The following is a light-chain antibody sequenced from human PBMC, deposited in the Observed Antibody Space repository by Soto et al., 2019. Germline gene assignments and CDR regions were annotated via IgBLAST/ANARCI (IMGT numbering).Light chain of an antibody. CDR2: DTS. CDR3: TQRIAWPWT. CDR1: KNIENY. V-gene: IGKV3-11*01. Sequence: IVMTQSPATLSLSPGERATLSCRASKNIENYLAWYQQKPGQAPRLLIYDTSNRATGIPARFSGSGSGTDFTLTISSLESEDFAVFSGTQRIAWPWTSGQGTKVVIK. J-gene: IGKJ1*01.